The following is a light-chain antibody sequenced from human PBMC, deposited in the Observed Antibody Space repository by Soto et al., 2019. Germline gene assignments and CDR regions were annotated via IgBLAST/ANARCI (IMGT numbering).Light chain of an antibody. CDR3: QQSYSSPPT. J-gene: IGKJ2*01. CDR2: AAS. CDR1: QSIDSY. V-gene: IGKV1-39*01. Sequence: DIPMTQSPSSLSASVGDRVTITCRASQSIDSYVNWYQQKSGQAPKLLIYAASSLRSGVPSRFSGTGSGTDFTLAITSLQPEDFASYHCQQSYSSPPTFGQGTKLEIK.